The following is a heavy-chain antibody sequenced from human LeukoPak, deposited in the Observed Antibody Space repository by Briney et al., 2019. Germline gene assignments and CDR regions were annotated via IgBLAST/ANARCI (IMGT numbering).Heavy chain of an antibody. Sequence: GGSLRLSCAASGFTFSSYGMHWVRQAPGKGLEWVAVISYDGSDKYYADSVKGRFTISRDNSKNTLHLQMISLRAEDTAVYYCARFSWASKVFNSWGQGTLVTVSS. CDR3: ARFSWASKVFNS. CDR2: ISYDGSDK. D-gene: IGHD2-2*01. CDR1: GFTFSSYG. V-gene: IGHV3-30*03. J-gene: IGHJ5*01.